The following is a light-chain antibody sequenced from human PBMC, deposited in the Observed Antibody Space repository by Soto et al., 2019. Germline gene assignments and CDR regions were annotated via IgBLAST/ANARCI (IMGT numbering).Light chain of an antibody. Sequence: DIQMTQSPSSLSAYLGDRVTITCRASQSISTYLNCYQHKPGKAPNLLIYTTSSLESGVPSRFSGSGSRTNFPMTISKVQSEDVATYYRQNYTLAPCAFGQGTKVDIK. V-gene: IGKV1-39*01. CDR3: QNYTLAPCA. CDR1: QSISTY. CDR2: TTS. J-gene: IGKJ3*01.